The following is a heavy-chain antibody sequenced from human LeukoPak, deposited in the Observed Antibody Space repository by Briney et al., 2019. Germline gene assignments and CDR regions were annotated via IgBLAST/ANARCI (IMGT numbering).Heavy chain of an antibody. CDR2: ISNTGGST. V-gene: IGHV3-23*01. D-gene: IGHD2-15*01. CDR3: AQQVGYCSSGSCYFTY. J-gene: IGHJ1*01. Sequence: PGGSLRLSCAASGFSFNTYAMSWVRQAPGKGLEWVSAISNTGGSTYYADSVKGRFTISRDKSKNTLSLRMNSLRAEDTAVYYCAQQVGYCSSGSCYFTYWGQGTLVTVSS. CDR1: GFSFNTYA.